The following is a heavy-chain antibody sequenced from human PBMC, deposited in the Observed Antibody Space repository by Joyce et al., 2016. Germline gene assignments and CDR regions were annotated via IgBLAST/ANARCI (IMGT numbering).Heavy chain of an antibody. V-gene: IGHV3-21*01. J-gene: IGHJ3*02. D-gene: IGHD5-18*01. Sequence: EVQLVESGGGLVKPGESLRLSCAVSGFTFSTYGVHWVRQVTGKGLEWVASLNRNSSCISYADSVKGRFTLSRDNAGSSIYLQMIRLRAEDTAVYHCARDTGLSSGYGAFDIWGQGTMVTVSS. CDR1: GFTFSTYG. CDR3: ARDTGLSSGYGAFDI. CDR2: LNRNSSCI.